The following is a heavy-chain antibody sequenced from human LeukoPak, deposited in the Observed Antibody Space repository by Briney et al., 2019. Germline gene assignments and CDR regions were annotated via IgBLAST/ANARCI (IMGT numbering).Heavy chain of an antibody. CDR2: IYYSGST. J-gene: IGHJ4*02. CDR1: GGSISSYY. Sequence: SETLSPTCTVSGGSISSYYWSWIRQPPGKGLEWIGYIYYSGSTNYNPSLKSRVTISVDTSKNQFSLKLSSVTAADTAVYYCARMYCSSTSCHDCWGQGTLVTVSS. V-gene: IGHV4-59*01. D-gene: IGHD2-2*01. CDR3: ARMYCSSTSCHDC.